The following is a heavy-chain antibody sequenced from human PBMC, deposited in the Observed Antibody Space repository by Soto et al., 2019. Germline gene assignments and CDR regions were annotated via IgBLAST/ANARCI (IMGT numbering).Heavy chain of an antibody. CDR3: ARVVIITMVRGVIKNWFDP. CDR1: GGSFSGYY. CDR2: INHSGST. D-gene: IGHD3-10*01. J-gene: IGHJ5*02. V-gene: IGHV4-34*01. Sequence: PSETLSITCAVYGGSFSGYYWSWIRQPPGKGLEWIGEINHSGSTNYNPSLKSRVTISVDSSKNQFALKLSSVTAADTAVYYCARVVIITMVRGVIKNWFDPWGQGTLVTVSS.